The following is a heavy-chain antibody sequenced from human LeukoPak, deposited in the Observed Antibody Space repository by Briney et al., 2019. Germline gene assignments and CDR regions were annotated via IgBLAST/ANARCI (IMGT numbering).Heavy chain of an antibody. V-gene: IGHV3-53*01. CDR1: GFTVSSNY. D-gene: IGHD3-22*01. CDR3: ARVSADRYYDSSGYYPPYFDY. Sequence: GVSLRLSCAASGFTVSSNYMSWVRQAPGKGLEWVSVICRGGSTYYADSVKGRFTISRDNSKNTLYLQMNSLRAEDTAVYYCARVSADRYYDSSGYYPPYFDYWGQGTLVTVSS. CDR2: ICRGGST. J-gene: IGHJ4*02.